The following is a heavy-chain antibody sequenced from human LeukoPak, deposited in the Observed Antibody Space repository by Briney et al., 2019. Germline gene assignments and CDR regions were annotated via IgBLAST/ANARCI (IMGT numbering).Heavy chain of an antibody. Sequence: ASVKVSCKASGYTFTGYYMHWVRQAPGQGLEWMGWINPNSGGTNYAQKFQGRVTMTRDTSISTAYMELSRLRSDDTAVYYCARVMSDYSNDYYYYYYYMDVWGKGTTVTVSS. CDR1: GYTFTGYY. CDR2: INPNSGGT. V-gene: IGHV1-2*02. CDR3: ARVMSDYSNDYYYYYYYMDV. D-gene: IGHD4-11*01. J-gene: IGHJ6*03.